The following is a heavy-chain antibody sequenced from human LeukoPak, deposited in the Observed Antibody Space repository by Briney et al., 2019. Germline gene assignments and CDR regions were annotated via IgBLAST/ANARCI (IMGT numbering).Heavy chain of an antibody. CDR1: GFTPRNAC. V-gene: IGHV3-15*01. Sequence: GGSLRLSCAASGFTPRNACMSCVRQAPGEGHEWVGGIKSKTDGGTTDYAAPVKGRFTISRDDSKNTLYLQMNSLKTEDTAVYYCTTGLSNMIVVVMRSPNIDYWGQGTLVSVSS. J-gene: IGHJ4*02. CDR2: IKSKTDGGTT. CDR3: TTGLSNMIVVVMRSPNIDY. D-gene: IGHD3-22*01.